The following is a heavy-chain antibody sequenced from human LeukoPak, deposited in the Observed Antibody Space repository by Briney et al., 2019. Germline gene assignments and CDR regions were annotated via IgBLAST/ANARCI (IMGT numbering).Heavy chain of an antibody. CDR1: GGTFSSYA. CDR2: ISAYNGNT. V-gene: IGHV1-18*01. CDR3: ARDRTTVTWYMDV. Sequence: ASVKVSCKASGGTFSSYAISWVRQAPGQGLEWMGWISAYNGNTNYAQKLQGRVTMTTDTSTSTAYMELRSLRSDDTAVYYCARDRTTVTWYMDVWGKGTTVTVSS. J-gene: IGHJ6*03. D-gene: IGHD4-11*01.